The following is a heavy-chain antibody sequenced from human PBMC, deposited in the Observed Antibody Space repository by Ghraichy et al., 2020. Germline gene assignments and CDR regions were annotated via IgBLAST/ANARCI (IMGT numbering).Heavy chain of an antibody. CDR2: ISGSGGST. CDR1: GFTFSSYA. J-gene: IGHJ6*02. V-gene: IGHV3-23*01. Sequence: GESLNSSCAASGFTFSSYAMSWVRQAPGKGLEWVSAISGSGGSTYYADSVKGRFTISRDNSKNTLYLQMNSLRAEDTAVYYCAKDGGERSGVTQWLFDTPFDMDVWGQGTTVTVSS. CDR3: AKDGGERSGVTQWLFDTPFDMDV. D-gene: IGHD6-19*01.